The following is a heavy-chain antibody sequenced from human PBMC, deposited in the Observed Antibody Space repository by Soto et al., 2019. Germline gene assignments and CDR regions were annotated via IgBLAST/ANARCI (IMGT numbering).Heavy chain of an antibody. J-gene: IGHJ5*02. CDR1: GDSFSSSGYY. D-gene: IGHD3-22*01. CDR2: IYYTGST. CDR3: ARHQKDYYDSSGHYFNPNWFDP. V-gene: IGHV4-39*01. Sequence: SETLSLTCTVSGDSFSSSGYYWAWIRQPPGKGLEWIGSIYYTGSTYYNTSLKSQVTISADTSRKQFSLKLSYVTAADTALYYCARHQKDYYDSSGHYFNPNWFDPWGQGTLVT.